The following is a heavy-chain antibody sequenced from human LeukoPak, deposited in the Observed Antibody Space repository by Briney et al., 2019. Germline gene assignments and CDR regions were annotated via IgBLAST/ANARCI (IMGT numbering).Heavy chain of an antibody. CDR2: ISSSSSYI. CDR1: GFTFSSYA. D-gene: IGHD3-10*01. CDR3: ARDAMVRGVLIDY. J-gene: IGHJ4*02. V-gene: IGHV3-21*01. Sequence: PGRSLRLSCAASGFTFSSYAMHWVRQAPGKGLEWVSSISSSSSYIYYADSVKGRFTISRDNAKNSLFLQMSSLRAEDTAVYYCARDAMVRGVLIDYWGQGTLVTVSS.